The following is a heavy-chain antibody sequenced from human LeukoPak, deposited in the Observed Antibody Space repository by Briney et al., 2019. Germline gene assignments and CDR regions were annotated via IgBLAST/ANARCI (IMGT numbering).Heavy chain of an antibody. CDR3: ARHPMITFGGVIGPFDY. V-gene: IGHV4-59*08. Sequence: PSETLSLTCAVYGGSFSGYYWSWIRQPPGKGLEWIGYIYYSGSTNYNPSLKSRVTISVDTSKNQFSLKLSSVTAADTAVYYCARHPMITFGGVIGPFDYWGQGTLVTVSS. CDR1: GGSFSGYY. J-gene: IGHJ4*02. D-gene: IGHD3-16*02. CDR2: IYYSGST.